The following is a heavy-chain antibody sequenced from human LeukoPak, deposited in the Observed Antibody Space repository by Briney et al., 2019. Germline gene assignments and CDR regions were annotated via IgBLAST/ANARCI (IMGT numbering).Heavy chain of an antibody. J-gene: IGHJ3*02. CDR1: GDSVSSNSAA. CDR2: TYYRSKWYN. Sequence: SQTLSLTCAISGDSVSSNSAAWNWIRQSPSRGLEWLGRTYYRSKWYNDYAVSVKSRITINPDTSKNQFSLQLNSVTPEDTAVYYCARELVLLWFGELPDAFDIWGQGTMVTVSS. CDR3: ARELVLLWFGELPDAFDI. V-gene: IGHV6-1*01. D-gene: IGHD3-10*01.